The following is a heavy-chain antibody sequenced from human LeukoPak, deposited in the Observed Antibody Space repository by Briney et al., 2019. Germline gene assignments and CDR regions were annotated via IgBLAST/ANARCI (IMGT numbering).Heavy chain of an antibody. CDR2: ISGDSNYI. J-gene: IGHJ3*01. D-gene: IGHD1-26*01. V-gene: IGHV3-21*01. CDR1: GFTFSSYS. Sequence: GGSLRLSCAASGFTFSSYSMNWVRQAPGKGLEWVSSISGDSNYIYYADSVRGRFTISRDNAKNSLYLQMNSLRAEDTAVYYCARDPVVGATMVDYWGQGTMVTVSS. CDR3: ARDPVVGATMVDY.